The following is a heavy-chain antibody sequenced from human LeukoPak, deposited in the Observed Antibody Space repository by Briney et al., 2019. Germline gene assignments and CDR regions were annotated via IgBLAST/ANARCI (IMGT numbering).Heavy chain of an antibody. V-gene: IGHV4-4*02. Sequence: PSETLSLTCAVSGGSISGSNWWSWVRQSPGKGLEWIGEIFHSGGTNYNPSLKSRVTISVDKSKNQFSLKLSFVTATDTAVYYCARDGNYYDSSGYYYWGQGTLVTVSS. D-gene: IGHD3-22*01. CDR1: GGSISGSNW. CDR2: IFHSGGT. J-gene: IGHJ4*02. CDR3: ARDGNYYDSSGYYY.